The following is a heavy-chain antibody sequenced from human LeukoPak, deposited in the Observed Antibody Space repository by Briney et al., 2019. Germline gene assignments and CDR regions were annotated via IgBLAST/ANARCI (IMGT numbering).Heavy chain of an antibody. V-gene: IGHV1-69*05. Sequence: SVKVSCKASGGTFSSYAISWVRQAPGQGLEWMGGIIPIFGTANYAQKFQGRVTITTDESTSTAYMELSSLRSEDTAVYYCARGPVDTAMGYRPYYYYMDVWGKGTTVTVSS. CDR2: IIPIFGTA. D-gene: IGHD5-18*01. CDR1: GGTFSSYA. J-gene: IGHJ6*03. CDR3: ARGPVDTAMGYRPYYYYMDV.